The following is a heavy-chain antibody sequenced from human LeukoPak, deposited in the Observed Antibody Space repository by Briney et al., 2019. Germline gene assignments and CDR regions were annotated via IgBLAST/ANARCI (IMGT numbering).Heavy chain of an antibody. Sequence: SETLSLTCAVYGGSFSGYYWSWIRQPPGKGLEWIGYIYYSGSTNYNPSLKSRVTISVDTSKNQFSLKLSSVTAADTAVYYCARDRYDSSWNDAFDIWGQGTMVTVSS. J-gene: IGHJ3*02. D-gene: IGHD3-22*01. CDR2: IYYSGST. CDR3: ARDRYDSSWNDAFDI. CDR1: GGSFSGYY. V-gene: IGHV4-34*11.